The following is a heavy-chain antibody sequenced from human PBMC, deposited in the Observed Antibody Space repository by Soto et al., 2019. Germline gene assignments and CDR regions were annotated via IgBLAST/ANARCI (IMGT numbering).Heavy chain of an antibody. D-gene: IGHD5-18*01. CDR1: GGSISSSNW. CDR3: ARGGGYSYGYVFDY. J-gene: IGHJ4*02. V-gene: IGHV4-4*02. Sequence: SETLSLTCAVSGGSISSSNWWSWDRQPPGKGLEWIGDIYYSGSTNYNPSLKSRVTISVDTSKNQFSLKLSSVTAADTAVYYCARGGGYSYGYVFDYWGQGTLVTVSS. CDR2: IYYSGST.